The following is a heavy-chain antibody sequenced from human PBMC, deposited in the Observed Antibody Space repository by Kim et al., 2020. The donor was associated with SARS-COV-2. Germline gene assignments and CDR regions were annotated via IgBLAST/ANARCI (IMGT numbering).Heavy chain of an antibody. V-gene: IGHV5-10-1*01. J-gene: IGHJ6*02. CDR3: ARHTAAGSFYYGMDV. Sequence: GESLKISCKGSGYSFTSYWISWVRQMPGKGLEWMGRIDPSDSYTNYSPSFQGHVTISADKSISTAYLQWSSLKASDTAMYYCARHTAAGSFYYGMDVWGQGTTVTVSS. CDR2: IDPSDSYT. D-gene: IGHD6-13*01. CDR1: GYSFTSYW.